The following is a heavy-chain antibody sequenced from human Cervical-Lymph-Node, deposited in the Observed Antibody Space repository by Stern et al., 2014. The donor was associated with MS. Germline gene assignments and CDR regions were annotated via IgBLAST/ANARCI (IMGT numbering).Heavy chain of an antibody. CDR2: IYASGNT. CDR1: GGDINSYY. CDR3: VRLVLGGTDSY. Sequence: QVQLQESGPSLVRPSETLSLTCTVTGGDINSYYWTWIRQPAGKGLEYIGRIYASGNTDYIPSLKSRVTMSMDKARNQFSLKVHSVTAADTAVYYCVRLVLGGTDSYWGQGILVTVSS. V-gene: IGHV4-4*07. D-gene: IGHD1-26*01. J-gene: IGHJ4*02.